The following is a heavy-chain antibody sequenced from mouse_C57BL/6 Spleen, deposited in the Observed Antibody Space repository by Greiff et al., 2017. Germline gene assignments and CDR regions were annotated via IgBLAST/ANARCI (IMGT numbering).Heavy chain of an antibody. CDR2: INPSTGGT. V-gene: IGHV1-42*01. CDR1: GYSFTGYY. Sequence: EVQRVESGPELVKPGASVKISCKASGYSFTGYYMNWVKQSPEKSLEWIGEINPSTGGTTYNQKFKAKATLTVDKSSSTAYMQLKSLTSEDSAVYYCAKQAFYAMDYWGQGTSVTVSS. CDR3: AKQAFYAMDY. D-gene: IGHD3-2*02. J-gene: IGHJ4*01.